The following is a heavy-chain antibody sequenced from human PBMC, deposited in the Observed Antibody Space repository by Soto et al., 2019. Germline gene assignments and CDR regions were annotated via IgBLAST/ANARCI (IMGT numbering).Heavy chain of an antibody. Sequence: SETLSLTCAVYGGSFSGYYWSWIRQPPGKGLEWIGEINHSGSTNYNPSLKSRVTISVDTSRNQFSLKLSSVTAADTAVYYCARGTDYVWGSYRYPYYYYGMDVWGQGTTVTVSS. CDR2: INHSGST. CDR3: ARGTDYVWGSYRYPYYYYGMDV. J-gene: IGHJ6*02. V-gene: IGHV4-34*01. CDR1: GGSFSGYY. D-gene: IGHD3-16*02.